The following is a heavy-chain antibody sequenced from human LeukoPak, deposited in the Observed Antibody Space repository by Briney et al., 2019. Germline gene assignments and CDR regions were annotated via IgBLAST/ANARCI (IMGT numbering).Heavy chain of an antibody. V-gene: IGHV1-2*06. D-gene: IGHD4-17*01. CDR3: ARDLGLTVTTKYYYMDV. J-gene: IGHJ6*03. Sequence: GASVKVSCKASGYTFTGYYMHWVRQAPGQGPEWMGRINPNSGGTNYAQKFQGRVTMTRDTSISTANMELSRLRSDDTAVYYCARDLGLTVTTKYYYMDVWGKGTTVTVSS. CDR2: INPNSGGT. CDR1: GYTFTGYY.